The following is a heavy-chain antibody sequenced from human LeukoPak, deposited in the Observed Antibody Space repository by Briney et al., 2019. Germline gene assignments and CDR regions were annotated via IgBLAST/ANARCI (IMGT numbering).Heavy chain of an antibody. CDR3: ATPPRGSGWYDFDY. J-gene: IGHJ4*02. D-gene: IGHD6-19*01. CDR2: FNPEDGET. V-gene: IGHV1-24*01. CDR1: GYTLTELS. Sequence: AXVKVSCKVSGYTLTELSMHWVRQAPGKGLEGMGGFNPEDGETIYAQKFQGRVTMTEDTSTDTAYMELSSLRSEDTAVYYCATPPRGSGWYDFDYWGQGTLVTVSS.